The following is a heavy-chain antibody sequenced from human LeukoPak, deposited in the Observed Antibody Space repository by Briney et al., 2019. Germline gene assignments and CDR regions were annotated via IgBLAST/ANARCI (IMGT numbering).Heavy chain of an antibody. CDR1: GFIFSSYA. CDR3: ARDNYDSSGFT. D-gene: IGHD3-22*01. J-gene: IGHJ4*02. Sequence: GGSLRLSCAASGFIFSSYAMHWVRQAPGKGPEWVAIIWFDGSNTYYAESVEGRFTISRDNSRNTLYLQMNSLRAEDTALYYCARDNYDSSGFTWGQGTLVTVSS. V-gene: IGHV3-33*01. CDR2: IWFDGSNT.